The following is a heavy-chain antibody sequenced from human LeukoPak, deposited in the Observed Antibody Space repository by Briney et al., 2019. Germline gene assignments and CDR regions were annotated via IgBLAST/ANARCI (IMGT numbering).Heavy chain of an antibody. CDR3: ARDGRVYRPYYFDY. J-gene: IGHJ4*02. D-gene: IGHD1-26*01. Sequence: GASVKVSCKASGGTFSSYAISWVRQAPGQGLEWMGWISAYNGNTNYAQKLQGRVTMTTDTSTSTAYMELRSLRSDDAAVYYCARDGRVYRPYYFDYWGQGTLVTVSS. CDR1: GGTFSSYA. V-gene: IGHV1-18*01. CDR2: ISAYNGNT.